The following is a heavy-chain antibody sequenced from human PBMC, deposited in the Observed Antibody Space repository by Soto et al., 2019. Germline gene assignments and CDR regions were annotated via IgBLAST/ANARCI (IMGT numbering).Heavy chain of an antibody. CDR3: ARGPGGSSGYYFDY. V-gene: IGHV1-69*02. CDR1: GGTFSSYT. J-gene: IGHJ4*02. Sequence: SVKVSCKASGGTFSSYTISWVRQAPGQGLEWMGRIIPILGIANYAQKFQGRVTITADKSTSTAYMELSSLRSEDTAVYYCARGPGGSSGYYFDYWGQGTLVTVSS. CDR2: IIPILGIA. D-gene: IGHD3-22*01.